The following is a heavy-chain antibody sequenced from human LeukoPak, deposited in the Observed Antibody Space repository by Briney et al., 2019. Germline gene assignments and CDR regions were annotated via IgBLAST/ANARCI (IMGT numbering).Heavy chain of an antibody. CDR1: GVSVSDSY. CDR2: FYLSKRS. Sequence: MSSETLSLTCAVSGVSVSDSYWSWIRQPVGKGLEYIGRFYLSKRSDYNPSLQSRVTMSVDTSKNQLSLRLTSVTAADTAVYYCGRSEVGSSASTIFDSWGQGILVTVSS. J-gene: IGHJ4*02. CDR3: GRSEVGSSASTIFDS. V-gene: IGHV4-4*07. D-gene: IGHD3-10*01.